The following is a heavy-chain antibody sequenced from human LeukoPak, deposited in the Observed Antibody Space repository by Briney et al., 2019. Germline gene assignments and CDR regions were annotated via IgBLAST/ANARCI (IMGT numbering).Heavy chain of an antibody. D-gene: IGHD3-16*01. Sequence: PSETLSLTCTVSGGSISNYYWSWIRQTPGKGLEWIGYISYSGSTNYNPSLKGRVTISADTSKNQFSLKLNSMTTADTAVYYCTRGAGWLIDYWGQGILVTVSS. CDR1: GGSISNYY. J-gene: IGHJ4*02. CDR2: ISYSGST. CDR3: TRGAGWLIDY. V-gene: IGHV4-59*01.